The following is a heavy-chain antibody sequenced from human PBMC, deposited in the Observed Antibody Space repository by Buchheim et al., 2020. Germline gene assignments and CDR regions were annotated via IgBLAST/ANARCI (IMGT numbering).Heavy chain of an antibody. Sequence: EVQLVESGGGLVQPGGSLRLSCAASGFTFSSYWMHWVRQAPGKGLVWVSRINSDGSSTSYADSVKGRFTISRDNAKKTLYLQMNSLRAEDTAVYYCARDQGRANYYDSSEWDYWGQGTL. CDR3: ARDQGRANYYDSSEWDY. D-gene: IGHD3-22*01. V-gene: IGHV3-74*01. CDR1: GFTFSSYW. CDR2: INSDGSST. J-gene: IGHJ4*02.